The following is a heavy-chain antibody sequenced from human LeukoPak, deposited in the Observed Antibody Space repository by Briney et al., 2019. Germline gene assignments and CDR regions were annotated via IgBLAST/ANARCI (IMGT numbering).Heavy chain of an antibody. Sequence: SETLSLTCTVSGGSISSYYWSWIRQPPGKGLKWIGYIYYSGSTNYNPSLKSRVTISVDTSKNQFSLKLSSVTAADTAVYYCARFYDYDFWSGYYYYYGMDVWGQGTTVTVSS. CDR3: ARFYDYDFWSGYYYYYGMDV. D-gene: IGHD3-3*01. CDR1: GGSISSYY. CDR2: IYYSGST. V-gene: IGHV4-59*01. J-gene: IGHJ6*02.